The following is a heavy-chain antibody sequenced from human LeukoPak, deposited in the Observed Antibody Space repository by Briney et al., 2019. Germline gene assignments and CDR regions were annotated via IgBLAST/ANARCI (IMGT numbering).Heavy chain of an antibody. CDR2: IYTSGST. J-gene: IGHJ4*02. CDR1: GGSISSGSYY. D-gene: IGHD5-24*01. Sequence: SQTLSLTCTVSGGSISSGSYYWSWLRQPAGKGLEWIGRIYTSGSTNYNPSLKSRVTISVDTSKNQFSLKLSSVTAADTAVYYCARQPRMATFDYWGQGTLVTVSS. V-gene: IGHV4-61*02. CDR3: ARQPRMATFDY.